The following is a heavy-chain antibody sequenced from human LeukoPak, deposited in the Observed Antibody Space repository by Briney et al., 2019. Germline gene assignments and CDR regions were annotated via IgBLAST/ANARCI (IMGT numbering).Heavy chain of an antibody. V-gene: IGHV1-69*13. J-gene: IGHJ3*02. CDR2: IIPIFGTA. CDR1: GGTFSSYA. Sequence: GASVKVSCKASGGTFSSYAISWMRQAPGQGLEWMGGIIPIFGTANYAQKFQGRVTITADESTSTAYMELSSLRSEDTAVYYCARAAFGPSYDFWSGWLAFDIWGQGTMVTVSS. CDR3: ARAAFGPSYDFWSGWLAFDI. D-gene: IGHD3-3*01.